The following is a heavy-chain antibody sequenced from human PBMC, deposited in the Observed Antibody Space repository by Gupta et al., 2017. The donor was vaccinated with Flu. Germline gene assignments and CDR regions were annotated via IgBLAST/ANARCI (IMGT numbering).Heavy chain of an antibody. V-gene: IGHV3-30*03. CDR1: GFTFSNYG. Sequence: QVQLVESGGGVVQPGTSLRLPCAASGFTFSNYGIHRVRQAPGKGLEWVAVISFDGSVDYYADSVKGRFIISRDNSKNTLFLQMNSLRADDTAVYYCAREGSSSGNFRFHFNYWGQGTLVTVSS. D-gene: IGHD3-9*01. J-gene: IGHJ4*02. CDR3: AREGSSSGNFRFHFNY. CDR2: ISFDGSVD.